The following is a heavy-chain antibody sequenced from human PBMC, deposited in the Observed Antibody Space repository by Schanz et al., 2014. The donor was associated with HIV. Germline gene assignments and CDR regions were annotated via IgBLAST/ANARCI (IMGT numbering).Heavy chain of an antibody. J-gene: IGHJ6*02. V-gene: IGHV3-74*02. CDR2: IKSDGSST. CDR1: GFTFSSYS. D-gene: IGHD1-1*01. Sequence: EVQLVESGGRLVQPGGSLRLSCVASGFTFSSYSMNWVRQAPGKGLEWVSRIKSDGSSTSYADSVKGRFSISRDSAKNALYLQMNSLRGDDTAVYYCARRDTGTLYYYYHYGMDVWGQGTTVTVSS. CDR3: ARRDTGTLYYYYHYGMDV.